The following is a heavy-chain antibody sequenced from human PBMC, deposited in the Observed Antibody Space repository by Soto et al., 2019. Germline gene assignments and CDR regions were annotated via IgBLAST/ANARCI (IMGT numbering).Heavy chain of an antibody. J-gene: IGHJ4*02. V-gene: IGHV3-53*01. Sequence: PGGSLRLSCAASGFTVNSDYMNWIRQTPGKGLEWVAFIYNGESTHYADSVKGRFTISSDRSKNTLYLQMSSLRAEDTAVYFCARGGIFREVIDHWGQGTLVTVSS. CDR2: IYNGEST. CDR3: ARGGIFREVIDH. CDR1: GFTVNSDY. D-gene: IGHD3-16*01.